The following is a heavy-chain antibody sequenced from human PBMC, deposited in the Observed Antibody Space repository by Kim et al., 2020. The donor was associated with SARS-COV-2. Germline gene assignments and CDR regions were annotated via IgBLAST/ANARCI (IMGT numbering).Heavy chain of an antibody. CDR3: ARGLRRPGGAFDI. J-gene: IGHJ3*02. D-gene: IGHD1-26*01. Sequence: YAQKFQGRVTITADESTSTAYMELSSLRSEDTAVYYCARGLRRPGGAFDIWGQGTMVTVSS. V-gene: IGHV1-69*01.